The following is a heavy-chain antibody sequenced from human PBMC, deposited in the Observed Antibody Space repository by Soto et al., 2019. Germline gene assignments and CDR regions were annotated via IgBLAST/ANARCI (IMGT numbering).Heavy chain of an antibody. J-gene: IGHJ6*02. CDR2: IYSIGST. CDR1: GGSISSSSY. V-gene: IGHV4-39*01. Sequence: QLQLQESGPGLVKPSETLSLTCTVSGGSISSSSYWGWIRQPPGKGLAWIGSIYSIGSTYYNPSLXXRVPISVDTSKNQFSLKLSSVTAADTAVYYCRRSSRYSTDVWGQGTTVTVSS. D-gene: IGHD6-13*01. CDR3: RRSSRYSTDV.